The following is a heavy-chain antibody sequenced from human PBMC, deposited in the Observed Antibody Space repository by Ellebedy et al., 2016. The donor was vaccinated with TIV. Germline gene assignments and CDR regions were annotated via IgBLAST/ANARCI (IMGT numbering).Heavy chain of an antibody. D-gene: IGHD4-23*01. CDR2: IIPKNDAP. Sequence: AASVKVSCKASGGTFSTHAMNWVRQAPGQGLEWMGGIIPKNDAPHYAQKFQGRVTITADESTNTGYMEISRLGSEDTAVYYCARSARTDYDGLYWGQGTLVTVDS. V-gene: IGHV1-69*13. CDR1: GGTFSTHA. J-gene: IGHJ4*02. CDR3: ARSARTDYDGLY.